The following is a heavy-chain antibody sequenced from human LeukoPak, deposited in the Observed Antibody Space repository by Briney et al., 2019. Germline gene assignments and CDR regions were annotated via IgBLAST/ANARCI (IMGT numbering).Heavy chain of an antibody. D-gene: IGHD3-10*01. J-gene: IGHJ6*02. V-gene: IGHV4-39*07. Sequence: SETLSLTCTVSGGSISSSSYYWGWIRQPPGKGLEWIGSIYYSGSTYYNPSLKSRVTISVDTSKNQFSLKLSSVTAADTAVYYCARDMVRGAHYGMDVWGQGTTVTVSS. CDR1: GGSISSSSYY. CDR3: ARDMVRGAHYGMDV. CDR2: IYYSGST.